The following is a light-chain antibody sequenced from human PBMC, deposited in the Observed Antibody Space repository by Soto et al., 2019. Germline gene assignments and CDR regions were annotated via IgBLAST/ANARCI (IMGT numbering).Light chain of an antibody. CDR2: DVS. V-gene: IGLV2-14*01. CDR3: SSYTSTSTYVL. J-gene: IGLJ2*01. CDR1: SSDVGGYNY. Sequence: QSALTQPASVSGSPGQSITISCTGTSSDVGGYNYVSWYQQYPGKAPKLMIYDVSNRPSGVSNRFSGSKSGNTASLTISGLQAEDEADYYCSSYTSTSTYVLFGGGTKVTVL.